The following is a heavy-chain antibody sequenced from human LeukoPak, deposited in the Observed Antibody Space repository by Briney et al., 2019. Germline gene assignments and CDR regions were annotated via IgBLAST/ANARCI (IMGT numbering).Heavy chain of an antibody. CDR1: GYNFTSDW. D-gene: IGHD3-10*01. V-gene: IGHV5-51*01. Sequence: GESLKISCRGSGYNFTSDWIGWVRQMPGKGLEWMGIIYPGDPETRYSPSFQGQVTISADKSISTAYLQWSSLKASDTAMYYCARTLRSFFDYWGQGTLVTVSS. CDR2: IYPGDPET. CDR3: ARTLRSFFDY. J-gene: IGHJ4*02.